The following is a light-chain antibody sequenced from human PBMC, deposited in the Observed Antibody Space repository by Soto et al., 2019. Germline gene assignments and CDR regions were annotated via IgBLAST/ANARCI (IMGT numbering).Light chain of an antibody. CDR2: AAS. J-gene: IGKJ2*01. V-gene: IGKV1-39*01. CDR3: QERYSSPYT. Sequence: IQMTQSPSSLSAFVGDRVTITCRASQRISSYLNWYQQKPGKAPKLLIYAASSLQSGVPSRFSGSGSGTDFTLTISSLQPEDFATYYCQERYSSPYTFGQGTKLQIK. CDR1: QRISSY.